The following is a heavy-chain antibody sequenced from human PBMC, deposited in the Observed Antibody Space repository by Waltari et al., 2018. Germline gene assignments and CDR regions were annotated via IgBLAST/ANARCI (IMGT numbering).Heavy chain of an antibody. CDR2: MSGGGGST. CDR3: AKTLSDPSVGGLDV. Sequence: EVQLVESGGGLVQPGGSLRLSCEASGFTFGSSAMTWVRQVPGKGLEWLSAMSGGGGSTYYADSVQGRFIISRDPSKNTLFLQLNSLRVEDTAVYFCAKTLSDPSVGGLDVWGQGTPVTVSS. D-gene: IGHD1-26*01. V-gene: IGHV3-23*04. J-gene: IGHJ6*02. CDR1: GFTFGSSA.